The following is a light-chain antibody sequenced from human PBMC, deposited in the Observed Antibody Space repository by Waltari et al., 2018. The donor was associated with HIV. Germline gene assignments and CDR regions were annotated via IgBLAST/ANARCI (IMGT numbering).Light chain of an antibody. J-gene: IGKJ2*01. CDR3: QQFDTYYT. CDR2: LAS. Sequence: DIRLTQSPSPLSAPIGERVTITCRASQNIGNSLAWYQQKPGKAPKLLISLASSLERGVPIRFRGSGSGSEFTLTISSLQSEDFATYYCQQFDTYYTFGQGTRLE. CDR1: QNIGNS. V-gene: IGKV1-5*03.